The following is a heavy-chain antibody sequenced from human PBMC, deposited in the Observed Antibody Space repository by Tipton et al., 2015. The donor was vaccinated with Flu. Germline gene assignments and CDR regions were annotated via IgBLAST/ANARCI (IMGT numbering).Heavy chain of an antibody. J-gene: IGHJ5*02. CDR1: GDSIRSSNYY. V-gene: IGHV4-39*07. Sequence: TLSLTCTVSGDSIRSSNYYWGWIRQPPGKGLEWIGNIFHSGNMYHNPSLKSRATISVDTSKNQFSLKLSSVTAADTVVYYCARRDYSNYVSEPKNWFDPWGQGALVTVSS. CDR3: ARRDYSNYVSEPKNWFDP. CDR2: IFHSGNM. D-gene: IGHD4-11*01.